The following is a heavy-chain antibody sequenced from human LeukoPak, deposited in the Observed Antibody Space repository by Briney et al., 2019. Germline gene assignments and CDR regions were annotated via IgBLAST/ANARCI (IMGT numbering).Heavy chain of an antibody. CDR2: INPSGGST. J-gene: IGHJ4*02. CDR1: GYTLTGYY. V-gene: IGHV1-46*01. Sequence: ASVKVSCKASGYTLTGYYMRWVRQAPGQGLEWMGIINPSGGSTSYAQKFQGTVTMTRDTSTSTVYMELSSLRSDDTAVYYCATEAAVGCSFDYWGQGTLVTVSS. CDR3: ATEAAVGCSFDY. D-gene: IGHD6-13*01.